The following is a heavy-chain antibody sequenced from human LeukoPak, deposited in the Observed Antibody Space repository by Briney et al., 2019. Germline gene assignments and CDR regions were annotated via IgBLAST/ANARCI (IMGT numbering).Heavy chain of an antibody. J-gene: IGHJ6*02. Sequence: ASVKVSCKASGYTFTSYGISWVRQAPGQGLEWMGWISAYNGNTNYAQKLQGRVTMTTDTSTSTAYMELRSLRSDDTAVYYCARDPRPIAVSLLMDVWGQGTTVTVSS. V-gene: IGHV1-18*01. CDR2: ISAYNGNT. CDR1: GYTFTSYG. D-gene: IGHD6-19*01. CDR3: ARDPRPIAVSLLMDV.